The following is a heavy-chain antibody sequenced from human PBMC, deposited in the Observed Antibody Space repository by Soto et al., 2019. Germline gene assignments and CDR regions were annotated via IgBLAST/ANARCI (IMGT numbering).Heavy chain of an antibody. CDR2: IYYSGST. CDR3: ALLICGGDCSISY. Sequence: PSETLSLTCTVSGGSISSGDYYWSWIRQPPGKGLEWIGYIYYSGSTYYNPSLKSRVTISVDTSKNQFSLKLSSVTAADTAVYYCALLICGGDCSISYWGQGTLVTVSS. V-gene: IGHV4-30-4*01. CDR1: GGSISSGDYY. J-gene: IGHJ4*02. D-gene: IGHD2-21*02.